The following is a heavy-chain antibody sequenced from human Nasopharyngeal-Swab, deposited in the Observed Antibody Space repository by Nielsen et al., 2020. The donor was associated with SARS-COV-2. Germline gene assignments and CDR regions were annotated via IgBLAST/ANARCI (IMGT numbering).Heavy chain of an antibody. D-gene: IGHD5-24*01. J-gene: IGHJ4*02. CDR3: ARDRDGYNLGTGDY. Sequence: WVRQAPGQGFEWMGVVNPSGGATQYAQKFQGRVTMTSDTSTSTVYVELGSLRSDDTAVYYCARDRDGYNLGTGDYWGQGTLVTASS. CDR2: VNPSGGAT. V-gene: IGHV1-46*01.